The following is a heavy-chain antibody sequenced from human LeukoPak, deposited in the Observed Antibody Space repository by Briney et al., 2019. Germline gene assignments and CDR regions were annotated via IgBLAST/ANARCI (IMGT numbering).Heavy chain of an antibody. CDR3: ARRRDGYNYVGTDY. D-gene: IGHD5-24*01. V-gene: IGHV5-51*01. CDR1: GYNFTNYW. J-gene: IGHJ4*02. Sequence: GESLKISCKGSGYNFTNYWIGWVRQMPGKGLEWMGIIYPGDSDTTYSPSFQGQVTISADKSISTAYLQWSSLKASDTAMYYCARRRDGYNYVGTDYLGQGTLVTVSS. CDR2: IYPGDSDT.